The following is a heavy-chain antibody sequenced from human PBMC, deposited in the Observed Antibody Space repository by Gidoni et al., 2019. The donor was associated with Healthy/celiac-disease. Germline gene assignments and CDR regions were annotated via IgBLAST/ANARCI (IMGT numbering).Heavy chain of an antibody. CDR2: IRGSGGSK. J-gene: IGHJ4*02. CDR1: GFTFSSYA. Sequence: ELQRLESGGGLVQPGGSLRLYCAASGFTFSSYAMSWVRQAPGTGLEWVSAIRGSGGSKYYADSLKGRFTISRDNSKNTRYLQMNSLRAEDTAVYYCAKGVGSSRGDYFDYWGQGTMVTVSS. V-gene: IGHV3-23*01. D-gene: IGHD1-26*01. CDR3: AKGVGSSRGDYFDY.